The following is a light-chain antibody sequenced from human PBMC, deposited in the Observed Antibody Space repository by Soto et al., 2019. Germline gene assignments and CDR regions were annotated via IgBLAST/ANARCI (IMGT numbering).Light chain of an antibody. CDR3: QLYNNWWT. CDR2: GAS. V-gene: IGKV3-15*01. Sequence: EIVMTQSPVTLSLSPGERATLSCRAGESVSSNLAWYQQKPGQAPRLLIYGASTRATGVPARFTGSGSGTEFTLTISSLQFDDSAVYYCQLYNNWWTFGQGTKVEIK. CDR1: ESVSSN. J-gene: IGKJ1*01.